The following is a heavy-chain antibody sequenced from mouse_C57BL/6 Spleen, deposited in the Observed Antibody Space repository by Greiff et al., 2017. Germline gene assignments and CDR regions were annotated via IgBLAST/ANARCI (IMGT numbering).Heavy chain of an antibody. CDR3: ARNGINYGMDY. CDR2: IWSGGST. J-gene: IGHJ4*01. Sequence: QVQLQPSGPGLVPPSQSLSIPCPVSGFSLTSYGVHWVRQSPGKGLEWLGVIWSGGSTDYNAAFISRLSISKANAKSHVFFKMNSLQADDTAIDYCARNGINYGMDYWGQGTSGTVSS. D-gene: IGHD2-4*01. CDR1: GFSLTSYG. V-gene: IGHV2-2*01.